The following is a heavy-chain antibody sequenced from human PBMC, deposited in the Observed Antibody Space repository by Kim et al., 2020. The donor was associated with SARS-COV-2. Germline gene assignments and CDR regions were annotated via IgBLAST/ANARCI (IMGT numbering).Heavy chain of an antibody. CDR2: INAGNGNT. J-gene: IGHJ6*02. V-gene: IGHV1-3*01. CDR1: GYTFTSYA. D-gene: IGHD1-26*01. CDR3: ARDHPPSIVGADGSVWYYYGMDV. Sequence: ASVKVSCKASGYTFTSYAMHWVRQAPGQRLEWMGWINAGNGNTKYSQKFQGRVTITRDTSASTAYMELSSLRSEDTAVYYCARDHPPSIVGADGSVWYYYGMDVWGQGTTVTVSS.